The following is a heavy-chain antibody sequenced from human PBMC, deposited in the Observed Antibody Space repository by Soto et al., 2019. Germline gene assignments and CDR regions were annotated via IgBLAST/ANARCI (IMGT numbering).Heavy chain of an antibody. J-gene: IGHJ5*01. D-gene: IGHD1-26*01. Sequence: PSETLSLTCTVSGGSTSSSSYQWVWIRQPPGKGLEWIGNVYYNGNTYYNPSLSSRLTISVDTSKNQFSLKLTSVTAADTAVYYCARLNSGPHNWFDSWGQGTLVTVSS. CDR1: GGSTSSSSYQ. V-gene: IGHV4-39*01. CDR3: ARLNSGPHNWFDS. CDR2: VYYNGNT.